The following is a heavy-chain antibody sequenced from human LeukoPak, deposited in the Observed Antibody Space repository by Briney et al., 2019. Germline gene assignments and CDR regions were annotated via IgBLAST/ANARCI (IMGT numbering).Heavy chain of an antibody. J-gene: IGHJ4*02. CDR2: VSKSGST. D-gene: IGHD3-10*01. Sequence: SETLSLTCAVSGGSITETNWWSWVRPPPGKALEWIGEVSKSGSTKYTPSLKSRVTISIDKSKNQLSLILISVTAADTAVYYCAKEIWGGFTPGAYWGQGTLVTVSS. CDR3: AKEIWGGFTPGAY. CDR1: GGSITETNW. V-gene: IGHV4-4*02.